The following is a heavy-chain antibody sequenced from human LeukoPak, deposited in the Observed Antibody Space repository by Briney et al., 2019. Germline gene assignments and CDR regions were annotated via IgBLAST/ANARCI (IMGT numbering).Heavy chain of an antibody. Sequence: PGGSLRLSCTASGFTFGDYGMNWVRQAPGKGLEWVGFIRSKTYGGTTKYAASVKGRFTISRDDSKSIAYLQLNSLKSEDTAVYYCTRGRQTDHWGQGTLVTVSS. CDR3: TRGRQTDH. CDR2: IRSKTYGGTT. V-gene: IGHV3-49*04. CDR1: GFTFGDYG. J-gene: IGHJ5*02.